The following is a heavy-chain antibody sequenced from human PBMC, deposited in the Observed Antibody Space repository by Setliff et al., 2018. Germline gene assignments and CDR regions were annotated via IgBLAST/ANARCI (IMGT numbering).Heavy chain of an antibody. V-gene: IGHV4-61*10. CDR1: GGSISSGNYY. D-gene: IGHD2-15*01. Sequence: SETLSLTCTVSGGSISSGNYYWSWIRQPAGKAPEWIGSVYYRGGTYYNPSLKSRVTISLDTPKNQFSLGLSSVTAADTAVYYCARTRYGLGGRPYWGQGTLVTVSS. CDR3: ARTRYGLGGRPY. CDR2: VYYRGGT. J-gene: IGHJ4*02.